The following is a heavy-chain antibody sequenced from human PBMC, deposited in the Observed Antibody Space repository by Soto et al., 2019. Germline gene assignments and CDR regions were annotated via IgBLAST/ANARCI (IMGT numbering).Heavy chain of an antibody. V-gene: IGHV1-18*04. D-gene: IGHD4-17*01. Sequence: QVQLVQSGPDLKRPGASMKVSCKASGYTFTSYGISWVRQAPGQRLAWMAWISPLKGRTQYSQKAQGRVTLSTDTSSNTAYMEMTTLRVDDTAVYYCAMDYGDRPEYFKHWGQGTLVTVS. CDR1: GYTFTSYG. CDR3: AMDYGDRPEYFKH. CDR2: ISPLKGRT. J-gene: IGHJ1*01.